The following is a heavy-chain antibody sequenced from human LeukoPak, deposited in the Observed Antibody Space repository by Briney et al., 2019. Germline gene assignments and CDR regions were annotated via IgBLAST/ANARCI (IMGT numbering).Heavy chain of an antibody. V-gene: IGHV6-1*01. CDR1: GDSVSSDSDA. D-gene: IGHD6-19*01. Sequence: SQTLSLTCAISGDSVSSDSDAWNWNRQSPSRGLEWLGRTYYRSKWYNDYAVSVRSRITINPDTSRNQFSLQLKSVTPEDTAVYYCAREQWLQDSSSGAAASNYYGMDVWGQGTTVTVSS. J-gene: IGHJ6*02. CDR2: TYYRSKWYN. CDR3: AREQWLQDSSSGAAASNYYGMDV.